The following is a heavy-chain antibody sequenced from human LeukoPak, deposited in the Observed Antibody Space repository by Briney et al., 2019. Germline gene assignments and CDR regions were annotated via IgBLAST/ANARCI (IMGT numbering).Heavy chain of an antibody. Sequence: PGGSLRLSCAVSEFSFSRFGMTWVRQAPGKGLEWVSSINSSSSDIYYVDSVKGRFTISRDNSKNSLYLQMNSLRAEDTAVYYCATGYSGYHSNYYYMDVWGKGTTVTVSS. CDR1: EFSFSRFG. V-gene: IGHV3-21*01. D-gene: IGHD5-12*01. J-gene: IGHJ6*03. CDR2: INSSSSDI. CDR3: ATGYSGYHSNYYYMDV.